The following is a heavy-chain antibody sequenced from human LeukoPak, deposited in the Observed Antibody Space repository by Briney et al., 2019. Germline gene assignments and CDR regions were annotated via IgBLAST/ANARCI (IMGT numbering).Heavy chain of an antibody. CDR3: ARQEVEQWLALFDY. D-gene: IGHD6-19*01. Sequence: SETLSLTCTVSGGSISSGSYYWSWIRQPAGKGLEWIGRIYTSGSTNYNPSLKSRVTISVDTSKNQFSLKLSSVTAADTAVYYCARQEVEQWLALFDYWGQGTLVTVSS. V-gene: IGHV4-61*02. J-gene: IGHJ4*02. CDR2: IYTSGST. CDR1: GGSISSGSYY.